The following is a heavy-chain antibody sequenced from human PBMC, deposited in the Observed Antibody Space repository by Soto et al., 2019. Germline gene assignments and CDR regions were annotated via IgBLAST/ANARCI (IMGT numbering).Heavy chain of an antibody. J-gene: IGHJ6*02. V-gene: IGHV1-69*01. Sequence: QVQLVQSGAELRKPGSSVKVSCKASGGTFSDLTINWVRQAPGQRLEWMGGIIPIFDTANYAEKFQGRVTITADESTSTSFMEVSSLRSEDTAVYYCARNGTQTGYSYGMDVWGQGTMVTVSS. D-gene: IGHD1-1*01. CDR2: IIPIFDTA. CDR1: GGTFSDLT. CDR3: ARNGTQTGYSYGMDV.